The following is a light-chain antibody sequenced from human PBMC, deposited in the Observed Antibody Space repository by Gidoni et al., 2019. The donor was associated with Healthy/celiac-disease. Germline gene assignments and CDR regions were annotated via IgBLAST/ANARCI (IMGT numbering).Light chain of an antibody. J-gene: IGKJ2*01. V-gene: IGKV3-11*01. CDR3: QQRSNWPPYT. Sequence: EDELTQSPATLTWSPGERATLSCRASQSVSSYLAWYQQKPGQAPRLLIYYASNRATGIPARCSGSGSGTAFSLPISSLEPEDFSVSYCQQRSNWPPYTFGQGTKLEIK. CDR2: YAS. CDR1: QSVSSY.